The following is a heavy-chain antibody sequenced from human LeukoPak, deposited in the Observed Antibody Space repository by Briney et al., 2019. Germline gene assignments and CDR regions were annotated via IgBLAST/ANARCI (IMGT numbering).Heavy chain of an antibody. CDR3: ARPSTTYYSDSSGYYLFDY. Sequence: RASVKVSCKASGGTFSSYAISWVRQAPRQGLEWMGRIIPILGIANYAQKFQGRVTITADKSTSTAYMELSSLRSEDTAVYYCARPSTTYYSDSSGYYLFDYWGQGTLVTVSS. D-gene: IGHD3-22*01. CDR2: IIPILGIA. CDR1: GGTFSSYA. V-gene: IGHV1-69*04. J-gene: IGHJ4*02.